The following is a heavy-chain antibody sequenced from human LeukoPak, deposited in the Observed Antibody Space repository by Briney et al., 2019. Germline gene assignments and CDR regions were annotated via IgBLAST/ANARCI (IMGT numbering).Heavy chain of an antibody. CDR2: ISSSSSYI. J-gene: IGHJ4*02. CDR3: ARDGAGRYDYVWGSYRYTYYFDY. Sequence: GGSLRLPCAASGFTFSSYSMNWVRQAPGKGLEWVSSISSSSSYIYYADSVKGRFTISRDNAKNSLYLQMNSLRAEDTAVYYCARDGAGRYDYVWGSYRYTYYFDYWGQGTLVTVSS. CDR1: GFTFSSYS. V-gene: IGHV3-21*01. D-gene: IGHD3-16*02.